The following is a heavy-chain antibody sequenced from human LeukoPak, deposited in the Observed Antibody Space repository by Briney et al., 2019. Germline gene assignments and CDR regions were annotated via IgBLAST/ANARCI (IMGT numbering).Heavy chain of an antibody. CDR1: RFTFSSYW. V-gene: IGHV3-74*01. CDR3: ARVAYYSNAFDV. J-gene: IGHJ3*01. Sequence: GGSLRLSCAASRFTFSSYWMHWVRQAPGKGLMWVSHINSDGSSTTYADSVKGRFTISRDNAKNTLYLQMNSLRAEDTAVYYCARVAYYSNAFDVWGLGTMVTGSS. CDR2: INSDGSST. D-gene: IGHD3-22*01.